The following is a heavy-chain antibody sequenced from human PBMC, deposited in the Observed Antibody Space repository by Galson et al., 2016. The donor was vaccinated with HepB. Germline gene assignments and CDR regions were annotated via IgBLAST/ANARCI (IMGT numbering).Heavy chain of an antibody. CDR1: GLSLSSSGVG. CDR2: IFWDDDK. CDR3: AHIRVGGDCYH. V-gene: IGHV2-5*02. Sequence: PALVKPTQTLTLTCTFSGLSLSSSGVGVGWIRQPPGKALEWLALIFWDDDKRYRPSLKSRLTITRHTSKNQVVLTMTNMDPVDTATYYCAHIRVGGDCYHWGQGTRVTVSS. J-gene: IGHJ4*02. D-gene: IGHD2-21*02.